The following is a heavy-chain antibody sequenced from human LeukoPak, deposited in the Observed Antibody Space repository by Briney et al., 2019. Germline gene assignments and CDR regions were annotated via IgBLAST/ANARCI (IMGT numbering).Heavy chain of an antibody. CDR1: GDTVSSNSAA. CDR3: ARDPEYCSSIGCYEYYFDY. V-gene: IGHV6-1*01. Sequence: SQTLSLTCAISGDTVSSNSAAWNWIRQSPSRGLEWLGRTYYRSKWYNDYAVSVKSRITINPDTSKNQFSLQLNSVTPEDTAVYYCARDPEYCSSIGCYEYYFDYWGQGALVTVSS. D-gene: IGHD2-2*01. CDR2: TYYRSKWYN. J-gene: IGHJ4*02.